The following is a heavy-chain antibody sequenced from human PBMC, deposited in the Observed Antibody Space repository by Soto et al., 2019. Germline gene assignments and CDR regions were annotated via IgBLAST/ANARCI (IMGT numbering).Heavy chain of an antibody. J-gene: IGHJ4*02. CDR1: GFSFSRYA. CDR2: ISKDGSHK. D-gene: IGHD3-10*01. V-gene: IGHV3-30*04. Sequence: GGSLRLSCAASGFSFSRYAIQWVRQAPGKGLEWVAVISKDGSHKYYLESVKGRFTISRDNSKNILSLQMNSLRDEDTAVYYCARSRSGAVADSFDFWGQGTLVTVSS. CDR3: ARSRSGAVADSFDF.